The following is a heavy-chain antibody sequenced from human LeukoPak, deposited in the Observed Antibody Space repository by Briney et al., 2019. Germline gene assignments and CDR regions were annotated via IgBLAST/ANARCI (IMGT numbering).Heavy chain of an antibody. V-gene: IGHV3-21*01. Sequence: PGGSLRLSCAASGFTFSSYSMNWVRQAPGKGLEWVSSISSSSHYLYYADSVKGRFTISRDNAKNSLYLQMNSLRAEDTAVYYCARGAVAGTGVKYWGQGTLVTVSS. D-gene: IGHD6-19*01. CDR2: ISSSSHYL. CDR1: GFTFSSYS. J-gene: IGHJ4*02. CDR3: ARGAVAGTGVKY.